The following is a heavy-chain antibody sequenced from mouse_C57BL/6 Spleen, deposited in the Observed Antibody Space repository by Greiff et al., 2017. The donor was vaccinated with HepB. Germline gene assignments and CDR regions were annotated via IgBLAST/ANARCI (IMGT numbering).Heavy chain of an antibody. CDR1: GYTFTSYW. CDR3: PSSPISSFDV. CDR2: IHPNSGST. V-gene: IGHV1-64*01. J-gene: IGHJ1*03. Sequence: QVQLQQPGAELVKPGASVKLSCKASGYTFTSYWMHWVKQRPGQGLEWIGMIHPNSGSTNYNEKFKSKATLTVDKSSSTAYMQLSSLTSEDSAVYYCPSSPISSFDVWGTGTTVTVSS.